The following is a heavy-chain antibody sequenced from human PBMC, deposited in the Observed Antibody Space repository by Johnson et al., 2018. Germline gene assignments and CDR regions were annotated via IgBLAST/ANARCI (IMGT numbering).Heavy chain of an antibody. D-gene: IGHD3-3*01. J-gene: IGHJ1*01. CDR3: ATPISAGAEYFQH. CDR1: GGTFSSYS. Sequence: QVQLVESGAEVKKPGSSVKVSCTASGGTFSSYSISWVRQAAGQGLEWMGGIIPIFGAANYGQKFQGRVTITADESTNTAYMELSSLRSEDTAVYYYATPISAGAEYFQHWGQGTLVTVSS. V-gene: IGHV1-69*01. CDR2: IIPIFGAA.